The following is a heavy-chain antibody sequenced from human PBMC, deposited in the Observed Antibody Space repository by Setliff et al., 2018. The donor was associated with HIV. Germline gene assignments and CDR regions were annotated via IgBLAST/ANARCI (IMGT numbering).Heavy chain of an antibody. CDR2: IYTSGST. Sequence: PSETLSLTCTVSGGSIFSHYWSWIRQPPGKGLEWIGYIYTSGSTNYNPSLKSRVTISLDTSKNQFSLKLRSVTAADTAVYYCAREDYYDSSGDAFDIWGQGTMVTVSS. CDR3: AREDYYDSSGDAFDI. V-gene: IGHV4-4*08. CDR1: GGSIFSHY. J-gene: IGHJ3*02. D-gene: IGHD3-22*01.